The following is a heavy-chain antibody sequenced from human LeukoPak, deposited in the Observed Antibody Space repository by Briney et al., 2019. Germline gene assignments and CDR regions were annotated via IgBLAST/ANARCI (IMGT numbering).Heavy chain of an antibody. D-gene: IGHD3-22*01. V-gene: IGHV3-7*01. CDR3: ARDRARSYYYDSSGYYSPFDY. J-gene: IGHJ4*02. Sequence: GGSLGLSCAASGFTFYNYWMTWVRQAPGKGLEWVANIKQDGSEKYYLGSVRGRFAISRDNTENSLYLQMNSLRAEDTAVYYCARDRARSYYYDSSGYYSPFDYWGQGTLVTVSS. CDR2: IKQDGSEK. CDR1: GFTFYNYW.